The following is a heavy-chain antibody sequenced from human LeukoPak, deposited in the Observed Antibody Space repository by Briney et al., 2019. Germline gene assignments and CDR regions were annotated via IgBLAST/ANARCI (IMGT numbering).Heavy chain of an antibody. Sequence: GGSLRLSCAASGFTFSSYGMHWVRQAPGKGLEWVAVISYDGSNKYYADSVKGRFTISRDNSKDTLYLQMNSLRAEDTAVYYCAREFVGALDYWGQGTLVTVSS. CDR2: ISYDGSNK. CDR1: GFTFSSYG. J-gene: IGHJ4*02. V-gene: IGHV3-30*03. CDR3: AREFVGALDY. D-gene: IGHD1-26*01.